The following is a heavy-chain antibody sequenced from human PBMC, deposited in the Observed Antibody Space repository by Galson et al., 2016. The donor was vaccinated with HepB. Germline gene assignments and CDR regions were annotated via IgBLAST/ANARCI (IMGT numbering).Heavy chain of an antibody. CDR3: ARSSSGWYGESNWFDP. Sequence: SVKVSCKASGYSFISYSMHWVRQAPGQRLEWMGWIDVGNGATKYSQKFQGRLTITRDTSTSTAYMDLNSLTSEETAVYYCARSSSGWYGESNWFDPWGQGTLVTVSS. D-gene: IGHD6-19*01. CDR2: IDVGNGAT. J-gene: IGHJ5*02. CDR1: GYSFISYS. V-gene: IGHV1-3*01.